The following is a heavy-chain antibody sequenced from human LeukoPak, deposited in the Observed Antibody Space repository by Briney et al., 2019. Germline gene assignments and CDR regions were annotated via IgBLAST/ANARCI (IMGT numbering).Heavy chain of an antibody. CDR3: AREGANYGSGTYYDF. V-gene: IGHV3-74*01. J-gene: IGHJ4*02. CDR2: IDSDGSGT. D-gene: IGHD3-10*01. Sequence: GGSLRLSCAVSGFTFSSYWMHWVRQGPGKGLLWISRIDSDGSGTTYADPVQGRFTISRDNAKNTLYLQMNSLRAEDTAVYYCAREGANYGSGTYYDFWGQGTLVTVSS. CDR1: GFTFSSYW.